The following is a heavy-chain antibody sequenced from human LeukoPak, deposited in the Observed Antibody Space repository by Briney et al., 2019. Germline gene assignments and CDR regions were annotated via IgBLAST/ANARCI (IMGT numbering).Heavy chain of an antibody. V-gene: IGHV4-59*01. J-gene: IGHJ4*01. Sequence: PSETLSLTCTVSGDSISNYYWSWIRQPPGKGLEWIGYIYYSGSTSYNPSLKSRLTMSVDTSKNQFSLKLTSVTAADTAVYYCARELKVGNTGYYFDHWGQEPWSPSPQ. CDR1: GDSISNYY. CDR2: IYYSGST. D-gene: IGHD2/OR15-2a*01. CDR3: ARELKVGNTGYYFDH.